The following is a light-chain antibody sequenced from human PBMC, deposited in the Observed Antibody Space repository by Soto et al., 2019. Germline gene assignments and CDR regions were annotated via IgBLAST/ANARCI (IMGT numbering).Light chain of an antibody. Sequence: QSALTQPASVSGSPGQSITISCTGTSSDVGSYNLVSWYQQCPGKAPKIMIFEVNKRPSGVSSRFSGSKSGITASLTISGLQAEDEADYYCCSYAGGGTYVFATGTKATVL. V-gene: IGLV2-23*02. CDR2: EVN. CDR3: CSYAGGGTYV. CDR1: SSDVGSYNL. J-gene: IGLJ1*01.